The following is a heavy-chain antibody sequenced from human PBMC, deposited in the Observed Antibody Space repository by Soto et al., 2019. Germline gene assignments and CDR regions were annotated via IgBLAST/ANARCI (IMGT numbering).Heavy chain of an antibody. CDR3: ATGGSSDWQVAFDF. Sequence: PSETLSLTCDVYGGSFSGYFWNWIRQSPGKGLEWIGKVNHNGRNNYNPSLKSRVTISLDMSKKQISLKLTSVTAADTAVYYCATGGSSDWQVAFDFWGQGTMVTVSS. CDR1: GGSFSGYF. J-gene: IGHJ3*01. V-gene: IGHV4-34*01. CDR2: VNHNGRN. D-gene: IGHD6-19*01.